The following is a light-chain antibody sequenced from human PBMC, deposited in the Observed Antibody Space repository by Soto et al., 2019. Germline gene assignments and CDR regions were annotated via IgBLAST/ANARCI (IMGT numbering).Light chain of an antibody. CDR3: QEYNSYWT. CDR2: GAF. J-gene: IGKJ1*01. Sequence: EIVMTQSPATLSVSPGERATLSCRASPSVTNYLAWYQQKPGQAPRLLIYGAFNRATGIPARFSGSGSGTDFTLTISRLEPEDFGTYYCQEYNSYWTFGQGTKVDIK. CDR1: PSVTNY. V-gene: IGKV3D-15*01.